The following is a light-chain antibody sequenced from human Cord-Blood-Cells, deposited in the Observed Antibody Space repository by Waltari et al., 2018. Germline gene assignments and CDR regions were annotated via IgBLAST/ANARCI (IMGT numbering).Light chain of an antibody. J-gene: IGKJ4*01. Sequence: EMVLTQSPCTLSWSPGERATLSCRASQSVSSSYLAWYQQKPGQAPRLLIYGASSRATGIPDRFSGSGSGTDFTLTISRLEPEDFAVYYCQQYGSSPLTFGGGTKVEIK. CDR3: QQYGSSPLT. V-gene: IGKV3-20*01. CDR1: QSVSSSY. CDR2: GAS.